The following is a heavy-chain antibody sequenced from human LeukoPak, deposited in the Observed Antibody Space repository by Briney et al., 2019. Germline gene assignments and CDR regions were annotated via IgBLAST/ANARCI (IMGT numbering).Heavy chain of an antibody. J-gene: IGHJ4*02. CDR2: IFSSGST. D-gene: IGHD2-21*01. CDR3: ARHLLIGDATGGFYF. V-gene: IGHV4-59*11. CDR1: GGSISRPY. Sequence: SETLSLTCAVTGGSISRPYWSWIRQPPGKGLEWIGYIFSSGSTNYNPSLRNRVSISVDTSKNQFSLKLSSVTAADTAVYYCARHLLIGDATGGFYFWGQGTLVTVSS.